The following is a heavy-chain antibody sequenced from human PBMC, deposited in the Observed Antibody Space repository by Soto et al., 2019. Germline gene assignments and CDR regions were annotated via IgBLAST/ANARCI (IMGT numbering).Heavy chain of an antibody. V-gene: IGHV4-39*01. J-gene: IGHJ4*02. CDR1: GGSFSSYSYY. Sequence: QEQLQESGPGLVKPSETLSLTCTVSGGSFSSYSYYWVWIRQPPGKGLEWIGSIYYSGSTYYNPSLKSRVPISVDTSKNQFSLKLTSVTAADTAVYYCARQRGIGAADKLDYWGQGTLVTVSS. D-gene: IGHD6-13*01. CDR2: IYYSGST. CDR3: ARQRGIGAADKLDY.